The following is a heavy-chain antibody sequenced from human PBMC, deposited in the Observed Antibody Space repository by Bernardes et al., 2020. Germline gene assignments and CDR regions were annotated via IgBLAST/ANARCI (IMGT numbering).Heavy chain of an antibody. V-gene: IGHV3-53*01. D-gene: IGHD6-13*01. CDR1: GFIVSSNS. J-gene: IGHJ6*03. Sequence: GGSLRLSCAVSGFIVSSNSLTWVRQAPGKGLEWVSVIHSSGNTYSADSVKDRFTMSRDSSKNTVYLQMNNLRAEDTAVYYCAMAPRGYNYMDVWGKGTTVTFSS. CDR3: AMAPRGYNYMDV. CDR2: IHSSGNT.